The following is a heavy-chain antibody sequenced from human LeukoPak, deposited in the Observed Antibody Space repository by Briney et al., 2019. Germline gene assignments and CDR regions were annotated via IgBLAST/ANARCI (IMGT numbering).Heavy chain of an antibody. Sequence: PGGSLRLSCAASGFTFSSYAMSWVRQAPGKGLEWVANIKKDGSEKYYVDSVKGRFTISRDNAKNSLYLQMNSLRAEDTAVYYCAREPTTVTTDASFDYWGQGTLVTVSS. CDR3: AREPTTVTTDASFDY. D-gene: IGHD4-17*01. V-gene: IGHV3-7*01. J-gene: IGHJ4*02. CDR2: IKKDGSEK. CDR1: GFTFSSYA.